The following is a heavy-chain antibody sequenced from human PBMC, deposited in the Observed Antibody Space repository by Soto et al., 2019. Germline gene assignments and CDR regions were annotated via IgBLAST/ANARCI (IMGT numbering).Heavy chain of an antibody. CDR1: GFTFSTYG. CDR2: ISFDGSNK. CDR3: AKFRYYDSSGYYPYDAFDI. D-gene: IGHD3-22*01. V-gene: IGHV3-30*18. Sequence: GGSLRLSCAASGFTFSTYGMHWVRQAPGKGLEWVALISFDGSNKHYADSVKGRFTISRDNSKNTLYLQMSSLRAEDTAVFYCAKFRYYDSSGYYPYDAFDIWGQGTMVTVSS. J-gene: IGHJ3*02.